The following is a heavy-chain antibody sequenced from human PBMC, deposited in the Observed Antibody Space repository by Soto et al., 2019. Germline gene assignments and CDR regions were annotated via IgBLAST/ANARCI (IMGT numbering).Heavy chain of an antibody. CDR1: GFTFSGAA. CDR2: IRSKANSYAT. D-gene: IGHD3-10*01. Sequence: GGSLRLSCAASGFTFSGAAMHWVRQASGKGLEWVGRIRSKANSYATAYAASVKGRFTISRDDSKNTAYLQMNSLKTEDTAVYYCTMGLLWFGAYWGQGTLVTVSS. V-gene: IGHV3-73*01. J-gene: IGHJ4*02. CDR3: TMGLLWFGAY.